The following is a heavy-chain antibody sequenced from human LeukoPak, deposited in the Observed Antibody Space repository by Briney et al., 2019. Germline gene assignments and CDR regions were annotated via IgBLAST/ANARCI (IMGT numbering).Heavy chain of an antibody. CDR1: GFSFSSSH. CDR2: ISAASSAV. J-gene: IGHJ6*02. D-gene: IGHD3-10*01. CDR3: ARDPTSRIVSVRGVFYGMDV. Sequence: GGSLRLSCAASGFSFSSSHMKWVRQAPGKGLEWVSYISAASSAVYYADSVKGRFTISRDDAKNSLYLQMNSLRAEDTAVYYCARDPTSRIVSVRGVFYGMDVWGQGTTVTVSS. V-gene: IGHV3-48*01.